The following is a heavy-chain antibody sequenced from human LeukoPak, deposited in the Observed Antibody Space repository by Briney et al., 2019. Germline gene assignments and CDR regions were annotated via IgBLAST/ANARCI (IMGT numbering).Heavy chain of an antibody. V-gene: IGHV4-31*03. D-gene: IGHD3-10*01. J-gene: IGHJ4*02. CDR3: ARGRGSGSYYNFDY. CDR2: IYYSGST. CDR1: GGSISSGGYY. Sequence: PSQTLSLTCTVSGGSISSGGYYWSWIRQHPGKGLEWIGYIYYSGSTYYNPSLKSRVTISVDTSKNQFSLKLSSVTAADTAVYYCARGRGSGSYYNFDYWGQGTLVTVSS.